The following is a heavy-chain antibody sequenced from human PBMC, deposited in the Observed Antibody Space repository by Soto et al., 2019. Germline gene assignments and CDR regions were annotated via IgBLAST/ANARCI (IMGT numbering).Heavy chain of an antibody. D-gene: IGHD1-26*01. J-gene: IGHJ2*01. CDR3: AKNRGPGGYTSWSFNV. V-gene: IGHV3-23*01. CDR2: IHGGADYT. CDR1: GFTFNKYW. Sequence: GGSLRLSCAASGFTFNKYWMYWVRQAPGKGLVWVSTIHGGADYTHYTDSVKGRFTISRDNSRNTVFLQMNSLTAGDTAIYYYAKNRGPGGYTSWSFNVWGRGTPVTVSS.